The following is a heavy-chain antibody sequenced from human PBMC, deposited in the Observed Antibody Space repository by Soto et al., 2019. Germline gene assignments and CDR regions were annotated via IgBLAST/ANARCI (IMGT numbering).Heavy chain of an antibody. Sequence: QVQLVQSGAEVKKPGASVKVSCKASGYTFTSYDINWVRQATGQGLEWMGWMNPNSGNKGYAQKCQGRVTMTRTTYISTGYMELSSLRSEDTAVYYCARGGDIAVDQYGMDVWGQGTTVTVSS. CDR2: MNPNSGNK. CDR1: GYTFTSYD. J-gene: IGHJ6*02. D-gene: IGHD6-19*01. CDR3: ARGGDIAVDQYGMDV. V-gene: IGHV1-8*01.